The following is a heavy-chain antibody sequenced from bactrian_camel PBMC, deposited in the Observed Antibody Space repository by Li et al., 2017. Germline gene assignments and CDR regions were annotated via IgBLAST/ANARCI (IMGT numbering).Heavy chain of an antibody. CDR3: GQSVDNY. CDR2: IDSDGDT. Sequence: QVQLVESGGGSVQAGGSLRLSCVASRSLYRGACVGWLRQAPGKEREGVAAIDSDGDTYYADSVKGRFTISRDNAKNTAYLQMNSLQPEDTAVYYCGQSVDNYWGQGTQVTVS. V-gene: IGHV3S25*01. J-gene: IGHJ4*01. CDR1: RSLYRGAC.